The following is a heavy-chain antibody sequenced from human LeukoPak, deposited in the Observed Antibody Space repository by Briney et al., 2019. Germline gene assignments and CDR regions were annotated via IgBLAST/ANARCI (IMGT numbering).Heavy chain of an antibody. V-gene: IGHV4-61*02. CDR2: IYTSGSI. Sequence: SQTLSLTCTVSGGSISSVNYYWSWIRQPAGKGLEWIGRIYTSGSINYNPSLKSRVTISVDTSKNQFSLKLTSVTAADTAVYYCARDLRHYDFCSGYYTDAFDIWGQGTMVTVSS. CDR1: GGSISSVNYY. D-gene: IGHD3-3*01. J-gene: IGHJ3*02. CDR3: ARDLRHYDFCSGYYTDAFDI.